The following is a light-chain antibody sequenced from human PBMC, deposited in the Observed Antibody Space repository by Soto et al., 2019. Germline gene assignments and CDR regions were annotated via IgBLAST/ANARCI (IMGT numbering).Light chain of an antibody. Sequence: EIVMTQSPATLSVSPGERATLSCRASQSVSSNLAWYQHQPGQAPRVLIYGASTRATGFPARFSGSGSETEFTLTISSLQSEDFAVYYCQQYSIWRTFGQGTKVDI. J-gene: IGKJ1*01. CDR2: GAS. CDR1: QSVSSN. V-gene: IGKV3-15*01. CDR3: QQYSIWRT.